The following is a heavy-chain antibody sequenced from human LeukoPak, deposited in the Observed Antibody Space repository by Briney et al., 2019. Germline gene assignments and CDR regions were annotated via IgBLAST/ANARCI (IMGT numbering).Heavy chain of an antibody. V-gene: IGHV1-2*02. CDR1: GYTFTAYF. J-gene: IGHJ4*02. CDR3: ARETGTAGDRSWGY. D-gene: IGHD2-15*01. Sequence: GASVKVSCKASGYTFTAYFIHWVRQAPGQGLEWMGWINPNSGGTNYAQNFQGRVTMTRDTSISTAYMELSRLRSDDTAVYYCARETGTAGDRSWGYWGQGALVTVSS. CDR2: INPNSGGT.